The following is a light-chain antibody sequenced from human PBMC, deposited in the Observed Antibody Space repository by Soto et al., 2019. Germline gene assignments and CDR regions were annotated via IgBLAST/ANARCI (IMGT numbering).Light chain of an antibody. V-gene: IGLV2-14*01. CDR3: SSYTSSSTLV. Sequence: ALTQPASVSGSPGQSITISCTGTSSDVGDYYYVSWYQHHPGKPPKLVIYGVSNRPSGVSSRFSAPKSGNTASLTISGLQADDEAEYYCSSYTSSSTLVFGGGTKVTVL. CDR1: SSDVGDYYY. CDR2: GVS. J-gene: IGLJ3*02.